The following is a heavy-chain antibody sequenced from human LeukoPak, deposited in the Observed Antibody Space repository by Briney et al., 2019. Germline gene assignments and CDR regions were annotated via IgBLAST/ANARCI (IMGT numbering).Heavy chain of an antibody. Sequence: GGSLRLSCAASGFTFSFYTMNWVRQAPGKWLEWVSSITEDSSYIYYADSVKGRFTISRDNAKNSLSLQMNSLRAEDTAVYYCARHRTASDYWGQGTLVTVSS. CDR1: GFTFSFYT. CDR3: ARHRTASDY. V-gene: IGHV3-21*01. D-gene: IGHD3-16*02. CDR2: ITEDSSYI. J-gene: IGHJ4*02.